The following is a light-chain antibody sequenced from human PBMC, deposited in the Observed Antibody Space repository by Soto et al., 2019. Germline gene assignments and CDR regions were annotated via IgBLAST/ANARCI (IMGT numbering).Light chain of an antibody. V-gene: IGLV1-40*01. CDR3: QSHDCSLRGQV. CDR2: GNS. Sequence: QSVLTQPPSVSGAPGQRVTISCTGSSSNIGAGYDVHWYQQLPGTAPKLLIYGNSNRPSGVPDRFSGSNSGTCASLALTGLHAQDEDDYYCQSHDCSLRGQVFGGGTKLTVL. J-gene: IGLJ3*02. CDR1: SSNIGAGYD.